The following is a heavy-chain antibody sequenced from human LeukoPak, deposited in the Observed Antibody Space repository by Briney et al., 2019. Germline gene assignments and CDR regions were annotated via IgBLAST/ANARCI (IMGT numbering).Heavy chain of an antibody. V-gene: IGHV1-18*01. CDR3: ARGAYGDK. D-gene: IGHD4-17*01. CDR1: GGTFSSYA. J-gene: IGHJ4*02. CDR2: ISTQSGNT. Sequence: ASVKVSCKASGGTFSSYAISWVRQAPGQGLEWMGWISTQSGNTNYAQEVQGRLTLTTDRSTNTAYMELRSLRSDDTAVYYCARGAYGDKWGQGTMVTVSS.